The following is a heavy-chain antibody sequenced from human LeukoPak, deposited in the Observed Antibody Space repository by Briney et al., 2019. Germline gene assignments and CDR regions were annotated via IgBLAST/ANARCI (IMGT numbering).Heavy chain of an antibody. J-gene: IGHJ4*02. CDR3: ARSGYSYGSDY. D-gene: IGHD5-18*01. Sequence: PSETLSLTCTVSGGFISSSSYFGGWIRQPPGWVLERIGSIYYSGSTYYNPSLKRRVTISVDTSKNQFSLKLSSVTAADTAVYYCARSGYSYGSDYWGQGTLVTVSS. CDR1: GGFISSSSYF. V-gene: IGHV4-39*01. CDR2: IYYSGST.